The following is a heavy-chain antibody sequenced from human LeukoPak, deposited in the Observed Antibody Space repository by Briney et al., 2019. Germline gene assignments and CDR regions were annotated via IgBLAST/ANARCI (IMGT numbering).Heavy chain of an antibody. V-gene: IGHV3-33*06. D-gene: IGHD6-19*01. CDR3: AKGGKWLVPNIYYYYYMDV. Sequence: PGGSLRLSCAASGFTFSSYGMHWVRQAPGKGLEWVAVIWYDGSNKYYADSVKGRFTISRDNSKNTLYLQMNNLRAEDTAVYYCAKGGKWLVPNIYYYYYMDVWGKGTTVTVSS. CDR1: GFTFSSYG. CDR2: IWYDGSNK. J-gene: IGHJ6*03.